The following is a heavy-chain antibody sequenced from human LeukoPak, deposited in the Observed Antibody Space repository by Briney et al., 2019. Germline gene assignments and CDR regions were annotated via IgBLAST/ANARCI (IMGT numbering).Heavy chain of an antibody. CDR2: IYYSGST. Sequence: SETLSLTCTVSGGSISSGGYYWSWVRQLPGTGLEWIGYIYYSGSTNYNPSLKSRVTISVDTSKNQFSLKLSSVTAADTAVYYCARYSSGWGGFDCWGQGTLVTVSS. D-gene: IGHD6-19*01. J-gene: IGHJ4*02. V-gene: IGHV4-61*08. CDR1: GGSISSGGYY. CDR3: ARYSSGWGGFDC.